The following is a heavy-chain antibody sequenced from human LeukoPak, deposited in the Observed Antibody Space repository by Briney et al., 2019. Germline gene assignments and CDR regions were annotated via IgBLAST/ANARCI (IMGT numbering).Heavy chain of an antibody. V-gene: IGHV1-2*02. CDR1: GYTFTVYY. CDR2: IDPKSGGT. CDR3: AMDLEYRLIFDY. Sequence: GASVKVSCKASGYTFTVYYIHWVRQAPGQGLEWMGWIDPKSGGTNYAQKFQGRVTMTRDTSISTAYMELSRLRSDDTAVYYCAMDLEYRLIFDYWGQGTLVTVSS. J-gene: IGHJ4*02. D-gene: IGHD5-12*01.